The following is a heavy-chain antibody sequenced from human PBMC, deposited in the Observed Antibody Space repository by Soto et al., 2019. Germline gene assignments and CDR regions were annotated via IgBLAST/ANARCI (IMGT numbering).Heavy chain of an antibody. D-gene: IGHD6-6*01. CDR3: ARTLDSSSSSPFNWFDP. V-gene: IGHV1-69*02. J-gene: IGHJ5*02. CDR1: GGTFSSYT. CDR2: IIPILGIA. Sequence: QVQLVQSGAEVKKPGSSVKVSCKASGGTFSSYTISWVRQAPGHGLEWMGRIIPILGIANYAQKFQGRVTTTAHKSTSTAYMELSSLRSEDTAVYYCARTLDSSSSSPFNWFDPWGQGTLVTVSS.